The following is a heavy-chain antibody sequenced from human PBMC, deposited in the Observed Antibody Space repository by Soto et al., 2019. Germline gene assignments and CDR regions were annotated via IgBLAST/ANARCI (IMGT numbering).Heavy chain of an antibody. J-gene: IGHJ4*02. V-gene: IGHV3-30*18. CDR1: EFTFSNYG. CDR3: AKEGRFYDILTGYLPQPYFDS. Sequence: GGSLRLSCAASEFTFSNYGMHWVRQAPGKGLEWVAVISYDGSNKYYADSVKGRFTISRDNSKNTLSLQMNSPRAEDTAVYYCAKEGRFYDILTGYLPQPYFDSWGQGTLVTVSS. D-gene: IGHD3-9*01. CDR2: ISYDGSNK.